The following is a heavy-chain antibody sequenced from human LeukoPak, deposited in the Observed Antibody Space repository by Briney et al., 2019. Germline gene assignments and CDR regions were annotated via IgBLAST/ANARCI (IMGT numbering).Heavy chain of an antibody. CDR1: GGSFSRHY. D-gene: IGHD3-10*01. CDR2: INHRGST. J-gene: IGHJ4*02. CDR3: VGYYYGSGSYHNYPNFDY. Sequence: PLETLSLTCAVYGGSFSRHYGSWIRQPPGKGLEWIGEINHRGSTNYHPSLKSRVTISGDTSKNQFSLKLSSVTAADTAVYYCVGYYYGSGSYHNYPNFDYWGQGTLVTVSS. V-gene: IGHV4-34*01.